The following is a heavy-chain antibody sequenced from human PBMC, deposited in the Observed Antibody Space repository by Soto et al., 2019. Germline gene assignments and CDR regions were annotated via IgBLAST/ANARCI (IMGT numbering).Heavy chain of an antibody. J-gene: IGHJ4*02. Sequence: SETLSLTCTGSGGSISSSSYYWFWIRRAPWRGLAWIWSIYYSGSTYYNPSLKSRVTISVDTSKNQFSLKLSSVTAADTAVYYCARRGDLWFGELLYLPTTRFDYWGQGTLVTVSS. CDR1: GGSISSSSYY. CDR2: IYYSGST. V-gene: IGHV4-39*01. CDR3: ARRGDLWFGELLYLPTTRFDY. D-gene: IGHD3-10*01.